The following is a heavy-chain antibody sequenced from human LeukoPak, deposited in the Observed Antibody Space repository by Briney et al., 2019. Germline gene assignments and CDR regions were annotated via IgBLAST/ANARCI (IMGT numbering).Heavy chain of an antibody. V-gene: IGHV4-39*07. CDR1: GGSISSSSYY. D-gene: IGHD3-9*01. CDR3: ARSYYDILTAPFDY. J-gene: IGHJ4*02. Sequence: SETLSLTCTVSGGSISSSSYYWGWIRQPPGKGLEWIGSIYYSGSTYYNPSLKSRVTTSVDTSKNQFSLKLSSVTAADTAVYYCARSYYDILTAPFDYWGQGTPVTVSS. CDR2: IYYSGST.